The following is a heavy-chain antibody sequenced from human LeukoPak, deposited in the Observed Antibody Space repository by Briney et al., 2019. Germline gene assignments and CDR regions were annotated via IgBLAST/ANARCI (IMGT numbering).Heavy chain of an antibody. Sequence: HPGGSLRLSCAASGFTFRNYWMSWVRQAPGKGLEWVAVISYDGSNKYYADSVKGRFTISRDNSKNTLYLQMNSLRAEDTAVYYCAKDLQGSSWTIYYYYYGMDVWGQGTTVTVSS. D-gene: IGHD6-13*01. V-gene: IGHV3-30*18. CDR1: GFTFRNYW. CDR2: ISYDGSNK. J-gene: IGHJ6*02. CDR3: AKDLQGSSWTIYYYYYGMDV.